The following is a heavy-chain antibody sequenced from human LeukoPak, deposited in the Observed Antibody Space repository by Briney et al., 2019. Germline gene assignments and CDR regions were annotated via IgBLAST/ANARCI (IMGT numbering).Heavy chain of an antibody. Sequence: PGGSLRLSCAASGFTFSIYDMSWVRQAPGKGLEWVSAINSGGNTYYADSVKGRFTISRDNSKNTLYLQMNSLRAEDTAVYYCAKYSRSGNYSPWGQGTLVTVSS. V-gene: IGHV3-23*01. J-gene: IGHJ5*02. CDR1: GFTFSIYD. CDR3: AKYSRSGNYSP. D-gene: IGHD3-10*01. CDR2: INSGGNT.